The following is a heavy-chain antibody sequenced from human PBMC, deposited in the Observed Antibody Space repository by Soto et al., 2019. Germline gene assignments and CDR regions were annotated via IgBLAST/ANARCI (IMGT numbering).Heavy chain of an antibody. Sequence: QVQLVQSGAEVKKPGSSVKVSCKASGGTFSSYAISWVRQAPGQGLEWMGGIIPIFGTANYAQKFQGRVTITADESTSTAYMELSSLRSEDTAVYYCARDRGTAMEATNYYYYGMDVWGQGTTVTVSS. CDR3: ARDRGTAMEATNYYYYGMDV. D-gene: IGHD5-18*01. CDR1: GGTFSSYA. CDR2: IIPIFGTA. J-gene: IGHJ6*02. V-gene: IGHV1-69*01.